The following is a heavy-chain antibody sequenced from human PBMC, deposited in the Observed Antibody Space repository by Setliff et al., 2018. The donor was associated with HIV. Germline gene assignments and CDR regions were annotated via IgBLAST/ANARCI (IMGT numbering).Heavy chain of an antibody. Sequence: PGGSLRLSCAASGFTFGDYAMHWVRHAPGRGLEWVSGIRWNSGGIGYADSVKGRFTISRDNSKNTLYLQLSSLRPEDTAVYYCASARIPTGGTSTSCDFWGQGALVTVSS. CDR3: ASARIPTGGTSTSCDF. V-gene: IGHV3-9*01. CDR1: GFTFGDYA. CDR2: IRWNSGGI. D-gene: IGHD1-1*01. J-gene: IGHJ4*02.